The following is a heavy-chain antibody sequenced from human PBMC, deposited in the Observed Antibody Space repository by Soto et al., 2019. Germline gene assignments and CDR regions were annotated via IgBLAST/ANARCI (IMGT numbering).Heavy chain of an antibody. CDR1: GYTFTSYY. D-gene: IGHD3-10*01. J-gene: IGHJ6*02. Sequence: QVQLVQSGAEVKKPGASVKVSCKASGYTFTSYYMHWVRQAPGQGLEWMGIINPSGGSTSYAQKFQGRVTMTRDTSTSTVYMELSSLRSEDTAVYYCARDYLLWFGEEVNYYYGMDVWVQGTTVTVSS. CDR2: INPSGGST. V-gene: IGHV1-46*01. CDR3: ARDYLLWFGEEVNYYYGMDV.